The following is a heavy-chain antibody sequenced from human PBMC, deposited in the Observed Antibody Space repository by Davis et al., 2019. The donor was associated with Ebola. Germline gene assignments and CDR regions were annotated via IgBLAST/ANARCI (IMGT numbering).Heavy chain of an antibody. D-gene: IGHD6-19*01. CDR3: AREGAAVAGDAFDI. V-gene: IGHV3-30*02. J-gene: IGHJ3*02. CDR2: IQYDGNDK. Sequence: GESLKISCAASGFTFSSYVMHWVCQAPGKGLEWVAFIQYDGNDKYYADSVKGRFTISRDNSKNTLYLQMNSLRDEDTAVYYCAREGAAVAGDAFDIWGPGTMVTVSS. CDR1: GFTFSSYV.